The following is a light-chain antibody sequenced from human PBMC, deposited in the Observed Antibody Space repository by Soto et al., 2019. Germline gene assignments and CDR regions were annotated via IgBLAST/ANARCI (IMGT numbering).Light chain of an antibody. Sequence: EIVLAQSPGTLSLSPVERATLSCRASQSVSGSYLVWYQQKPGQAPRLLIYGASTRATGIPDRFSGSGSGTDFTLTISRLEPEDFAVYYCLQYESSLWTFGQGTKVDIK. CDR1: QSVSGSY. V-gene: IGKV3-20*01. J-gene: IGKJ1*01. CDR2: GAS. CDR3: LQYESSLWT.